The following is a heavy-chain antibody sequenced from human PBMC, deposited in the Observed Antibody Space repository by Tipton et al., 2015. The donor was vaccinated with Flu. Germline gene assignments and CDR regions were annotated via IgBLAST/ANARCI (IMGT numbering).Heavy chain of an antibody. CDR1: GFTVSSNY. Sequence: LRLSCAASGFTVSSNYMSWVRQAPGRRLEWIGYIYYSGSTNYNPSLKSRVTISVDTSKNQFSLKLSSVTAADTAVYYCAREAEGGGGYYFDYWGQGTLVTVSS. CDR2: IYYSGST. CDR3: AREAEGGGGYYFDY. V-gene: IGHV4-59*02. J-gene: IGHJ4*02. D-gene: IGHD2-15*01.